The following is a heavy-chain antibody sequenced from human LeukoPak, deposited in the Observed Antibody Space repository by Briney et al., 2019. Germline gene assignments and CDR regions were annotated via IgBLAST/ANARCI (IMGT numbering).Heavy chain of an antibody. CDR2: ISWNSGSI. Sequence: GGSLRLSCAASGFTFDDYAMHWVRQAPGKGLEWVSGISWNSGSIHCADSVKGRFTISRDNAKNSLYLQMNSLRPEDTALYYCARSSGTYQSPLHYWGQGTLVTVSS. CDR3: ARSSGTYQSPLHY. D-gene: IGHD3-10*01. J-gene: IGHJ4*02. V-gene: IGHV3-9*01. CDR1: GFTFDDYA.